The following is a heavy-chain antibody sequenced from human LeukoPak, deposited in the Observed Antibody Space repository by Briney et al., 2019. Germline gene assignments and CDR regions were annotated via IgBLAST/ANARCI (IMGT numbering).Heavy chain of an antibody. CDR2: ISSSSSYI. J-gene: IGHJ4*02. Sequence: GGSLRLSCAASGFTVSSYCMNWVRQAPGKGLEWVSSISSSSSYIYYADSVKGRFTISRDNAKNSLYLQMNSLRAEDTAVYYCARKGHYYDSSGAIDYWGQGTLVTVSS. V-gene: IGHV3-21*01. D-gene: IGHD3-22*01. CDR1: GFTVSSYC. CDR3: ARKGHYYDSSGAIDY.